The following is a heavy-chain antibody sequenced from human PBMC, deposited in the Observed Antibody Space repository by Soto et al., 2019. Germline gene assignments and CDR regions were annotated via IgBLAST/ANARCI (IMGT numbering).Heavy chain of an antibody. CDR3: ARGYCGSTSCTRGYFDC. D-gene: IGHD2-2*01. Sequence: EVQLLESGGGLVQPGEFLRLSCAASGFTFSSYVMTWVRQTPGKGLEWVSTITTAGTGTYYADSVNGRFTVSRDNSGNTLYLQMSSLRGEDTARYYCARGYCGSTSCTRGYFDCWGQGTLVIVSS. J-gene: IGHJ4*02. CDR1: GFTFSSYV. CDR2: ITTAGTGT. V-gene: IGHV3-23*01.